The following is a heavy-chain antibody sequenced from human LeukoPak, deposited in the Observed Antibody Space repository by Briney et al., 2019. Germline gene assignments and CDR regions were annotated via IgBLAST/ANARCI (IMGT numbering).Heavy chain of an antibody. CDR2: INPNSGGT. D-gene: IGHD6-19*01. J-gene: IGHJ4*02. Sequence: VASVKVSCKASGYTFTGYYMHWVRQAPGQGLERMGWINPNSGGTNYAQKFQGRVTMTRDTSISTAYMELSRLRSDDTAVYYCARSIAVAGTVADYWGQGTLVTVSS. CDR3: ARSIAVAGTVADY. CDR1: GYTFTGYY. V-gene: IGHV1-2*02.